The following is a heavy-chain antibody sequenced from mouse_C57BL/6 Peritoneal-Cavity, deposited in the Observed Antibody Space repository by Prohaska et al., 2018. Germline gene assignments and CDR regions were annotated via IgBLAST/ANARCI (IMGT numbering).Heavy chain of an antibody. Sequence: PANENTKYAAKFQGKATITADTSSNTAYLKLSSLTAEDTDIYYCARHGNSYEDWYFDGWGTGTTVTVTS. J-gene: IGHJ1*03. CDR2: PANENT. V-gene: IGHV14-3*01. D-gene: IGHD1-1*01. CDR3: ARHGNSYEDWYFDG.